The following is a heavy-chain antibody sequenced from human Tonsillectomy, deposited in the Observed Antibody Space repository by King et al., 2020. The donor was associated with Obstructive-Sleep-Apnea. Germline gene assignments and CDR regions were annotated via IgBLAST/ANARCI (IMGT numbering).Heavy chain of an antibody. D-gene: IGHD2/OR15-2a*01. CDR1: GFTFSSYV. Sequence: VQLLESGGGLVQPGGSLRLSCAASGFTFSSYVMSWVRQAPGKGLEWVSGISGSGGSTYYADSVKGRFTISRDNSKNTLYLQMNSLRAEATAVYYCASKYGNDYWGQGTLVTVSS. J-gene: IGHJ4*02. V-gene: IGHV3-23*01. CDR3: ASKYGNDY. CDR2: ISGSGGST.